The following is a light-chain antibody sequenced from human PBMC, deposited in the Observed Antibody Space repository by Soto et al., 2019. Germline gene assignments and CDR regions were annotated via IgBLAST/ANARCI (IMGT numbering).Light chain of an antibody. V-gene: IGKV3-15*01. J-gene: IGKJ1*01. CDR2: AAD. Sequence: EVVMRQSPATLSVSPGETATLSCRXSQSVSNKLAWYQQRPGQAPRLLIYAADTRATGIPDRFSSSGSGREFTLTISSLQSEDFAVYYCQQYNNWPPWTFGQGTKVEVK. CDR1: QSVSNK. CDR3: QQYNNWPPWT.